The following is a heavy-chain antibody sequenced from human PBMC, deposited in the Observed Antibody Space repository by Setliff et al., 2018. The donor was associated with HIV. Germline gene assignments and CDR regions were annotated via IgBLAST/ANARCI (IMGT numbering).Heavy chain of an antibody. CDR2: IIPLSDIT. CDR3: ARVGFRGVMSAYFDF. CDR1: GGAFTSHG. J-gene: IGHJ4*02. Sequence: ASVKVSCKVSGGAFTSHGVSWVRQAPGQGLEWMGGIIPLSDITSYAQTLQGRVTITADKSTKTVNMELSSLRSEDTAVYYCARVGFRGVMSAYFDFWGQGTQVTVSS. V-gene: IGHV1-69*10. D-gene: IGHD3-10*01.